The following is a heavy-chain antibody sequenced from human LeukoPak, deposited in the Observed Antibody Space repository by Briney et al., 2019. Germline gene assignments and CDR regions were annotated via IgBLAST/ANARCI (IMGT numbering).Heavy chain of an antibody. CDR3: ATTGSGSYYDY. D-gene: IGHD1-26*01. CDR2: INGDGSDT. Sequence: GGSLRLSCAASGFSFKDSWMYWARQAPGKGLVWVSHINGDGSDTNYVDSVKGRFTISRDNAKNTLFLQMNSLRAEDTAVYYCATTGSGSYYDYWGQGTLVTVSS. V-gene: IGHV3-74*01. J-gene: IGHJ4*02. CDR1: GFSFKDSW.